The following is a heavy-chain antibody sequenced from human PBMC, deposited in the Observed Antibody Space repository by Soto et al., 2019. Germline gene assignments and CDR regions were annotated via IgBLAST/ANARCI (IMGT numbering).Heavy chain of an antibody. Sequence: QVQLVESGGGVVQPEKSLRLSCTASGVAFSSYAMHWVRQAPGTGLEWVATISVNRRTQLYADSVKGRFSISRDKSKNTLSLQVDSLTSDDTAVYYCARGAGYGTTWYLDHWCQGTRVTVSS. V-gene: IGHV3-30*04. CDR1: GVAFSSYA. CDR2: ISVNRRTQ. CDR3: ARGAGYGTTWYLDH. D-gene: IGHD2-15*01. J-gene: IGHJ4*02.